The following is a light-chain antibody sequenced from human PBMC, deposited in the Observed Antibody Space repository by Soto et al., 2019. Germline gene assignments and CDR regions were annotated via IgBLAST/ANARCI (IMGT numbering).Light chain of an antibody. J-gene: IGKJ4*01. Sequence: DMERTQSPSSLSASVGDRVTITCRASQSISNYLNWYQHKPGKVPKLLIYAASSLQSGVPTRFSGSGSGTHFTLTINSLQPEDFATYYCQQSYGTPLTFGGGTKIEIK. CDR2: AAS. CDR1: QSISNY. CDR3: QQSYGTPLT. V-gene: IGKV1-39*01.